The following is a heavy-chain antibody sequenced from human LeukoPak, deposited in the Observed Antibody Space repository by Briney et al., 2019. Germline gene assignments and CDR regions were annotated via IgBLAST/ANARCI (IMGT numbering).Heavy chain of an antibody. D-gene: IGHD3-10*01. J-gene: IGHJ4*02. CDR3: VKALYGSGSYYDPNFDY. CDR2: ISSDGTSK. V-gene: IGHV3-30*18. Sequence: GGSLRLSCAASGFTFSSYGMHWVRQAPGKGLDWVVVISSDGTSKYSADSVKGRFSISRDNSKNTLYLQMNSLRAEDTAVYYCVKALYGSGSYYDPNFDYWGQGTLVTVSS. CDR1: GFTFSSYG.